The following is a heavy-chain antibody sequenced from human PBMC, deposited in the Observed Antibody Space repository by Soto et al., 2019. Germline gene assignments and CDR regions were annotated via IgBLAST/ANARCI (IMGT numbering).Heavy chain of an antibody. CDR1: GYTFTSYG. V-gene: IGHV1-18*04. J-gene: IGHJ6*02. D-gene: IGHD5-12*01. CDR3: ARGGRVDIVATIISYYYYYGMDV. Sequence: GASVKVSCKASGYTFTSYGISWVRQAPGQGLEWMGWTSAYNGNTNYAQKLQGRVTMTTDTSTSTAYMELRSLRSDDTAVYYCARGGRVDIVATIISYYYYYGMDVWGQGTTVTVSS. CDR2: TSAYNGNT.